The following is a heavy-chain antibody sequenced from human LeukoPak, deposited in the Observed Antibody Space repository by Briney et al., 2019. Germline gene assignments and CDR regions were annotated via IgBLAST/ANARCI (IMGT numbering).Heavy chain of an antibody. D-gene: IGHD6-19*01. CDR1: GGSISSYY. CDR2: IYYSGST. V-gene: IGHV4-59*08. J-gene: IGHJ5*02. CDR3: AGHHAGWYEGPNWFDP. Sequence: SETLSLTCTVSGGSISSYYWSWIRQPPGKGLEWIGYIYYSGSTNYNPSLKSRVTISVDTSKNQFSLKLSSVTAADTAVYYCAGHHAGWYEGPNWFDPWGQGTLVTVSS.